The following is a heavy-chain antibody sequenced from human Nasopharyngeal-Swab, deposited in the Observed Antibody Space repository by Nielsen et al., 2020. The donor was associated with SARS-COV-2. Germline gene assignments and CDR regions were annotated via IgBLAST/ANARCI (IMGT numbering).Heavy chain of an antibody. CDR3: ARDSDYDFWSSFDI. V-gene: IGHV1-2*06. CDR2: INPNSGGT. D-gene: IGHD3-3*01. J-gene: IGHJ3*02. Sequence: ASVKVSCKASGYTFTGYYMHWVRQAPGQGLEWMGRINPNSGGTNYAQKFQGRVTMTRDTSISTAYMELSRLRSDDTAVYYCARDSDYDFWSSFDIWGQGTMVTVSS. CDR1: GYTFTGYY.